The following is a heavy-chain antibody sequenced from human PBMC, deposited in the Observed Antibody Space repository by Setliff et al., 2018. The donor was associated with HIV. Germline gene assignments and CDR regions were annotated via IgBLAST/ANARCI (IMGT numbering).Heavy chain of an antibody. CDR3: AKDAFPVSNTWYGGIDC. D-gene: IGHD6-13*01. CDR1: GFTLSNYA. J-gene: IGHJ4*02. Sequence: PGGSLRLSCSVSGFTLSNYAMNWVRQAPGKGLEWVSSIGTSGGSSYYADSVKGRFTISRDSSKNTLFLQLNSLRGEDTAVYYCAKDAFPVSNTWYGGIDCWGQGTLVTVSS. CDR2: IGTSGGSS. V-gene: IGHV3-23*01.